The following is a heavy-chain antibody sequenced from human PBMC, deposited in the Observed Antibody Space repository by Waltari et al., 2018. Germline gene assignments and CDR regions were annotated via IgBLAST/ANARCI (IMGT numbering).Heavy chain of an antibody. Sequence: QVQLVQSGAEVKKPGASVKVSCKASGYTFTSYDTNWVRQATGQGLEWMGWMNPNSGNTGYTQKFQGRVTMTRNTSISTAYMELSSLRSEDTAVYYCARGSSSSWYYYYYGMDVWGQGTTVTVSS. CDR2: MNPNSGNT. V-gene: IGHV1-8*01. CDR1: GYTFTSYD. J-gene: IGHJ6*02. CDR3: ARGSSSSWYYYYYGMDV. D-gene: IGHD6-13*01.